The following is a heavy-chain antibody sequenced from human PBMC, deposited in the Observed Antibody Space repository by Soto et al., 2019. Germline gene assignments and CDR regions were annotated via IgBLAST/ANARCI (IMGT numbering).Heavy chain of an antibody. J-gene: IGHJ5*02. Sequence: VQLVESGGGLVKPGGSLRLACAASGFNFTKDWMSWVRQAPGKGLEWVGRIKSNSDGGTTDYAAPVRGRFIISRDDSENTLSLQMTSLKAEDTAVYYCTPILTLWPSCGQGTLVAVSS. CDR1: GFNFTKDW. D-gene: IGHD3-9*01. CDR2: IKSNSDGGTT. CDR3: TPILTLWPS. V-gene: IGHV3-15*05.